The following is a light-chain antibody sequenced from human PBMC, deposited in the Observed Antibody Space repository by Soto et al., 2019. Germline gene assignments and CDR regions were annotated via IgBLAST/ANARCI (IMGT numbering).Light chain of an antibody. V-gene: IGLV2-11*01. Sequence: QSALTQPRSVSGSPGQSVTISCTGTSSDVGGYNYVSWYQQHPGKAPKLMIYDVSNRPSGVPDRFSGSKSGNTASLTISGLQAEDEADYYCCSYAASNTYVFGTGTKLTVL. J-gene: IGLJ1*01. CDR3: CSYAASNTYV. CDR1: SSDVGGYNY. CDR2: DVS.